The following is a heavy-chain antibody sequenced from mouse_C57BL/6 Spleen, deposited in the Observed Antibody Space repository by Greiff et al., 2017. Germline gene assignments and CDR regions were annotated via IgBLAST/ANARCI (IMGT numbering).Heavy chain of an antibody. Sequence: VQLQQSGPGLVQPSQSLSITCTVSGFSLTSYGVHWVRQSPGKGLEWLGVIWRGGSTDYTAAFMSRLSITKDNSKSQVFFKMNSLQADDTAIYYCAHSGPYYDNEDAMDYWGQGTSVTVSS. V-gene: IGHV2-5*01. D-gene: IGHD2-4*01. J-gene: IGHJ4*01. CDR1: GFSLTSYG. CDR3: AHSGPYYDNEDAMDY. CDR2: IWRGGST.